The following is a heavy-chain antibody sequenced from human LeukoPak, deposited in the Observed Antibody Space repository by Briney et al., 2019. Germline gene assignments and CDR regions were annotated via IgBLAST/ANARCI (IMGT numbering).Heavy chain of an antibody. D-gene: IGHD6-19*01. CDR3: ARDLKVLGSIAVADNYFDY. J-gene: IGHJ4*02. Sequence: ASVKVSCKASGYTFTSYGISWVRQAPGQGLVWMGWISAYNGNTNYAQKLQGRVTMTTDTSTSTAYMELRSLRSDDTAVYYCARDLKVLGSIAVADNYFDYWGQGTLVTVSS. V-gene: IGHV1-18*01. CDR1: GYTFTSYG. CDR2: ISAYNGNT.